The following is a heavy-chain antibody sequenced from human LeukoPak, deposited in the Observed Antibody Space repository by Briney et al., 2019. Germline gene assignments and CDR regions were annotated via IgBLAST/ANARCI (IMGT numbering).Heavy chain of an antibody. CDR1: GFALSNYG. J-gene: IGHJ4*02. Sequence: GGSLRLSCAASGFALSNYGMHWVRQAPGKGLEWVAHISYHGHNTYYVDSVKGRFTISRDSSKNTLYLQLDSLRAEDTAVYYCAKDQVRRLQSSGFDYWGQGTLVTVSS. D-gene: IGHD2-21*02. CDR3: AKDQVRRLQSSGFDY. CDR2: ISYHGHNT. V-gene: IGHV3-30*18.